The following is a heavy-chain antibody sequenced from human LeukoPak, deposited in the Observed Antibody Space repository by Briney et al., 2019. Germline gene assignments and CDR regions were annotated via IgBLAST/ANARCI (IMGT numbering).Heavy chain of an antibody. CDR3: ATTPEWATIPFGFDY. CDR1: GYSFSNYD. D-gene: IGHD5-12*01. V-gene: IGHV1-2*02. Sequence: ASVKVSCKASGYSFSNYDMHWVRQAPGQGLEWMGWINPNFGGTNYARKFQGRVTMTRDTSISTVYMELSRLRSDGTAVYYCATTPEWATIPFGFDYWGQGSLVTVSS. CDR2: INPNFGGT. J-gene: IGHJ4*02.